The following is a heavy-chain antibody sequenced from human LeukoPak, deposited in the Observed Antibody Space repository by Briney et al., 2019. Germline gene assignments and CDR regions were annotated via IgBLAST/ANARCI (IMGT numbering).Heavy chain of an antibody. V-gene: IGHV4-59*01. CDR1: GGSISSYY. J-gene: IGHJ4*02. CDR2: IYYSGST. D-gene: IGHD6-13*01. CDR3: ARSSSSGDFDY. Sequence: PSETLSLTCAASGGSISSYYWSWIRQPPGKGLEWIGYIYYSGSTNYNPSLKSRVTISVDTSKNQFSLKLSSVTAADTAVYYCARSSSSGDFDYWGQGTLVTVSS.